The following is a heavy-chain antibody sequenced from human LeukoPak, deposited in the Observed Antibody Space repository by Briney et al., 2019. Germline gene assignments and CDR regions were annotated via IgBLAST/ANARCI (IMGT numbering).Heavy chain of an antibody. J-gene: IGHJ6*02. Sequence: ASVKVSCKASGYTFTSYGISWVRQAPGQGLEWMGWISAYNGNTNYAQKLQGRVTMTTDTSTSTAYMELRSLRSDDTAVYYCARDGLYYSSGGIYYYYGMDVWGQGTTVTVSS. CDR2: ISAYNGNT. D-gene: IGHD6-19*01. V-gene: IGHV1-18*01. CDR3: ARDGLYYSSGGIYYYYGMDV. CDR1: GYTFTSYG.